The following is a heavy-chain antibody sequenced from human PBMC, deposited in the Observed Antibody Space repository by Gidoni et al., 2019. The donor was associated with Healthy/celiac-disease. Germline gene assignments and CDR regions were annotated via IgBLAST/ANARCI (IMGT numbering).Heavy chain of an antibody. CDR1: GFTFSSYA. D-gene: IGHD2-2*01. CDR3: AKGFLGGGYCSSTSCYDAFDI. V-gene: IGHV3-23*01. J-gene: IGHJ3*02. Sequence: EVHLLESGGGLVQPGGSLSLSCAASGFTFSSYAMRWVRQAPGKGLEWVSAISGSGGSTYYADSVKGRFTISRDNSKNTLYLQMNSLRAEDTAVYYCAKGFLGGGYCSSTSCYDAFDIWGQGTMVTVSS. CDR2: ISGSGGST.